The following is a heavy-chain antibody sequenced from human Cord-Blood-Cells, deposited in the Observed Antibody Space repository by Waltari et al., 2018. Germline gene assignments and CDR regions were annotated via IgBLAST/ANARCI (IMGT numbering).Heavy chain of an antibody. D-gene: IGHD6-13*01. Sequence: QLQLQESGPGLVKPSETLSLTCTVSGGSISSSSYYWGWIRQPPGKGLEWIGSIYYRGSTYYNPSLKGRVTISVDTSKNQFSLKLSSVTAADTAVYYCASRSSSWYFDYWGQGTLVTVSS. CDR3: ASRSSSWYFDY. CDR1: GGSISSSSYY. V-gene: IGHV4-39*01. CDR2: IYYRGST. J-gene: IGHJ4*02.